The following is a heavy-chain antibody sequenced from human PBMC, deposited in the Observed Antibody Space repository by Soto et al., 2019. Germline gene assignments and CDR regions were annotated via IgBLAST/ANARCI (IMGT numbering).Heavy chain of an antibody. Sequence: QLQLQESGPGLVKPSEILSLTYTVSDDSISSAGYFWVWIRQPPGQGLEWIGTLSYTGSANYNPSLKSRVTISVDTSKKQLSLKLTSVTAADTAIYYCARRKQWLAQGWGYGMDVWGQGTTVTVSS. J-gene: IGHJ6*02. CDR1: DDSISSAGYF. D-gene: IGHD6-19*01. CDR3: ARRKQWLAQGWGYGMDV. CDR2: LSYTGSA. V-gene: IGHV4-39*01.